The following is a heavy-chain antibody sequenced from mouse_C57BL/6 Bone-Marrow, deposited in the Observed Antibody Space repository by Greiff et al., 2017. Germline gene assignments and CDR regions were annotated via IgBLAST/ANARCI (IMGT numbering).Heavy chain of an antibody. Sequence: QVQLQQSGAELARPGASVKLSCKASGYTFTSYGISWVKQRTGQGLEWIGEIYPRSGNTYYNEKFKGKATLTADKSSSTAYMELRSLASEDSAVEFCASPLYGSSPAWFAYWGQGTLVTVSA. CDR2: IYPRSGNT. CDR3: ASPLYGSSPAWFAY. D-gene: IGHD1-1*01. V-gene: IGHV1-81*01. J-gene: IGHJ3*01. CDR1: GYTFTSYG.